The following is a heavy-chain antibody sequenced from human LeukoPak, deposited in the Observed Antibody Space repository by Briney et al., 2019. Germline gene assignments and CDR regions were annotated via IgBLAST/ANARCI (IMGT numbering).Heavy chain of an antibody. D-gene: IGHD2-2*01. CDR3: ANGVQLLRYYFDY. CDR1: GFTFSSYA. CDR2: ISSGGGTT. V-gene: IGHV3-23*01. Sequence: GGSLRLSCAASGFTFSSYAMGWVRQPPGKGLEWVSDISSGGGTTSYADSVKGRFTISRDNSKNTLYLQMNSLRAEDTAVYYCANGVQLLRYYFDYWGQGTLVTVSS. J-gene: IGHJ4*02.